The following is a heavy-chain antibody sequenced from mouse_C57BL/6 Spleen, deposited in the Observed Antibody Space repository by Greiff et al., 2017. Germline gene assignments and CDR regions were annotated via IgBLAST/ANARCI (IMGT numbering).Heavy chain of an antibody. V-gene: IGHV1-85*01. Sequence: VKLQESGPELVKPGASVKLSCKASGYTFTSYDINWVKQRPGQGLEWIGWIYPRDGSTKYNEKFKGKATLTVDTSSSTAYMELHSLTSEDSAVYFCASLYYDYDWYFDVWGTGTTVTVSS. CDR1: GYTFTSYD. CDR2: IYPRDGST. D-gene: IGHD2-4*01. CDR3: ASLYYDYDWYFDV. J-gene: IGHJ1*03.